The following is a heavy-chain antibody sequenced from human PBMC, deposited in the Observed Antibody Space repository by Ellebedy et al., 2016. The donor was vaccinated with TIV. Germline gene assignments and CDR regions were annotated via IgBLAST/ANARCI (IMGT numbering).Heavy chain of an antibody. D-gene: IGHD3-22*01. J-gene: IGHJ4*02. CDR2: IWNDGSKK. V-gene: IGHV3-33*01. Sequence: GESLKISXAASGFNFSSYGMHWVRQAPGKGLAWVAAIWNDGSKKDYVDSVKGRFTISRDNSKDILYLQMNSLRAEDTAVYYCARDRHYSDSSGYYNDYWGQGTLVTVSS. CDR1: GFNFSSYG. CDR3: ARDRHYSDSSGYYNDY.